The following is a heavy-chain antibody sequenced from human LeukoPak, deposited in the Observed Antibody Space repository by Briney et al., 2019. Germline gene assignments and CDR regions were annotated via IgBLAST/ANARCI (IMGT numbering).Heavy chain of an antibody. J-gene: IGHJ2*01. CDR1: GFTFSSYA. CDR2: ISGSGGST. CDR3: ARDRSILYWYFDL. V-gene: IGHV3-23*01. Sequence: PGGSLRLSCAASGFTFSSYAMSWVRQAPGKGLEWVSAISGSGGSTYYADSVKGRFTISRDNSKNTLYLQMNSLRAEDTAVYYCARDRSILYWYFDLWGRGTLVTVSS.